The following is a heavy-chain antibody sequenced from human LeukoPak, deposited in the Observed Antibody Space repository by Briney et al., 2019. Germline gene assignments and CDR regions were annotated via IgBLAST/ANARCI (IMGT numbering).Heavy chain of an antibody. CDR1: GGSISSYY. CDR2: IYYSGST. Sequence: SETLSLTCTVSGGSISSYYWSWIRQPPGKGLEWIGYIYYSGSTNYNPSLKSRVTISVDTSKNQFSLKLSSVTAADTAVYYCARGAQTASSSWYPYYYYYYGMDVWGQGTTVTVSS. CDR3: ARGAQTASSSWYPYYYYYYGMDV. D-gene: IGHD6-13*01. V-gene: IGHV4-59*01. J-gene: IGHJ6*02.